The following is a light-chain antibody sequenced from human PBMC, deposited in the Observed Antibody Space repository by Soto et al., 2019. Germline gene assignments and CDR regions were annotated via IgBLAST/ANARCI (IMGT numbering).Light chain of an antibody. Sequence: SVLTQPPSVSAAPGQKVTISCSGSSSNIGNNYVSWYQQLPGTAPKLLIYDNNERPSGIPDRFSGSKSGTSATLGITGLQTGDEADYYCGTWDSSLSVVVFGGGTQLTV. CDR3: GTWDSSLSVVV. J-gene: IGLJ2*01. CDR1: SSNIGNNY. CDR2: DNN. V-gene: IGLV1-51*01.